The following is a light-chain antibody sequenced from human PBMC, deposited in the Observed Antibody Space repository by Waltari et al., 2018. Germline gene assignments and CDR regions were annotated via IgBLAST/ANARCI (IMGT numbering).Light chain of an antibody. CDR3: QQSYSTPRT. CDR2: AAS. Sequence: IQMPQSPSSLSASVENRSTITCRASPIISSYLNWYQQKPGTAPKLLIYAASSLQSGVPSRFSGSGSGTDFTLTISSLQPEDFATYYCQQSYSTPRTFGQGTKVEIK. CDR1: PIISSY. J-gene: IGKJ1*01. V-gene: IGKV1-39*01.